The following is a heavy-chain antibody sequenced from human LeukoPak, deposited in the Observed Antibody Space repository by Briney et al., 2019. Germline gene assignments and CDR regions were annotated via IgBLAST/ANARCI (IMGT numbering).Heavy chain of an antibody. CDR2: INHSGST. CDR1: GGSLRGYY. V-gene: IGHV4-34*01. D-gene: IGHD6-13*01. J-gene: IGHJ4*02. CDR3: AREWYSIDY. Sequence: SETLSLTCAVYGGSLRGYYWSWIRQPPGKGLEWIGEINHSGSTNYNPSLKSRVTISVDTSKNQFSLKLSSVTAADTAVYYCAREWYSIDYWGQGTLVTVSS.